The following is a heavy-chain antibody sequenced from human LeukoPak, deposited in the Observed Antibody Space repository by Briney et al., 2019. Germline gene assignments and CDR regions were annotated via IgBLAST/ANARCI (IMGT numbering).Heavy chain of an antibody. Sequence: SETLSLTCTVSGGSITSYYWSWIRQPPGKGLEWIGYIYYSGSTDYNPSLKSRVTISVDTSKNQFSLKLSPVTAADTAVYYCARVVGSGNYDYWGQGTLVTVSS. CDR1: GGSITSYY. CDR3: ARVVGSGNYDY. CDR2: IYYSGST. V-gene: IGHV4-59*01. J-gene: IGHJ4*02. D-gene: IGHD3-10*01.